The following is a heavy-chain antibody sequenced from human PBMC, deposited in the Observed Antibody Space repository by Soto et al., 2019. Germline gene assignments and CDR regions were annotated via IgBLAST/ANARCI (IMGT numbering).Heavy chain of an antibody. V-gene: IGHV5-51*01. Sequence: PVESLTISCKVSGYSFTSYCIGWVLQMPGKGLECMGIIYPGDSDTRYSPSFQGQVTISADKSISTAYLQWSSLKASDTAMYYCARYYYASSEVIDYWGQGTMVTVSS. J-gene: IGHJ4*02. CDR1: GYSFTSYC. CDR2: IYPGDSDT. D-gene: IGHD3-22*01. CDR3: ARYYYASSEVIDY.